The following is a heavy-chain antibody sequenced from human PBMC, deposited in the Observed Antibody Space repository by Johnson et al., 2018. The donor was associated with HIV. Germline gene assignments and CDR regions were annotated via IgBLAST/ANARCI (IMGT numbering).Heavy chain of an antibody. J-gene: IGHJ3*02. V-gene: IGHV3-30*02. CDR3: AKDLYYYGPDAFDI. CDR2: IRYDGSNK. CDR1: GFIFSSYG. Sequence: QVQLVESGGGVVQPGGSLRLSCAASGFIFSSYGMHWVRQAPGKGLEWVAFIRYDGSNKYYADSVKGRFTISRDNSNNTPNLQLNSLRAEDTAVYYCAKDLYYYGPDAFDIWGQGTMVTVSS. D-gene: IGHD3-10*01.